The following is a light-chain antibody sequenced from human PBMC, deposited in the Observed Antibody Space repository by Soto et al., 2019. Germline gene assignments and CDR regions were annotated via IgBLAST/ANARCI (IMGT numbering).Light chain of an antibody. CDR2: KAS. CDR1: QSIGSF. Sequence: DIQMTQSPSTLSASVGDRVTITCRASQSIGSFLAWYQQKPGKTPQLLIYKASSWEGGAPTRISGSGAGTETTLIISRLQQDDSANYYCQQDESYWTFGQGTKVDMK. CDR3: QQDESYWT. J-gene: IGKJ1*01. V-gene: IGKV1-5*03.